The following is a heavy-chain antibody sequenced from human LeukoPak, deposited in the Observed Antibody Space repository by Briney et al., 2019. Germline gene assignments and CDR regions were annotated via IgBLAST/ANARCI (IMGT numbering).Heavy chain of an antibody. D-gene: IGHD6-13*01. CDR2: FDPEDGET. CDR3: ARVHSSWLYYFDY. Sequence: ASVKVSCKASGYTFAGYYMHWVRQAPGQGLEWMGGFDPEDGETIYAQKFQGRVTMTTDTSTSTAYMELRSLRSDDTAVYYCARVHSSWLYYFDYWGQGTLVTVSS. CDR1: GYTFAGYY. V-gene: IGHV1-2*02. J-gene: IGHJ4*02.